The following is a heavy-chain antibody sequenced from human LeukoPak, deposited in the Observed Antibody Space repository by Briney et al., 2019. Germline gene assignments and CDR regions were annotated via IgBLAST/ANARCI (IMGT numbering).Heavy chain of an antibody. D-gene: IGHD2-2*02. V-gene: IGHV3-21*01. J-gene: IGHJ4*02. Sequence: GGSLRLSCAASGFTFSRYNMNWVRQAPGKGLEWVSSISSSSSYIYYADSVKGRFTISRDNAKNSLYLQMNSLRAEDTAVYYCAREGGDCSSTSCYRDFDYWGQGTLVTVSS. CDR1: GFTFSRYN. CDR3: AREGGDCSSTSCYRDFDY. CDR2: ISSSSSYI.